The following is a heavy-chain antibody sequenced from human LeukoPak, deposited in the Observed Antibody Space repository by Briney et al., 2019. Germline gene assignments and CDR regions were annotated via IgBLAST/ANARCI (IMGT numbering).Heavy chain of an antibody. CDR1: GFSLSTSGVG. CDR3: AHRPGEDGGWLDDNDAFDI. V-gene: IGHV2-5*02. CDR2: IYWDDDK. Sequence: ESGPTLVKPPQTLTLTCTFSGFSLSTSGVGVGWIRQPPGKALEWLALIYWDDDKRYSPSLKSRLTITKDTSKNQVVLTMTNMDPVDTATYYCAHRPGEDGGWLDDNDAFDIWGQGTMVTVSS. D-gene: IGHD6-19*01. J-gene: IGHJ3*02.